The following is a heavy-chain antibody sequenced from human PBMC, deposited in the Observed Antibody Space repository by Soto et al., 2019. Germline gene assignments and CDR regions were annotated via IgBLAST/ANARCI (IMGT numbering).Heavy chain of an antibody. V-gene: IGHV3-7*05. CDR3: AKAPTYDYYYYMDV. CDR1: GFTFSNYW. CDR2: IKEDGSEK. J-gene: IGHJ6*03. Sequence: GGSLRLSCAASGFTFSNYWMSWVRQAPGRGLEWVANIKEDGSEKYYVDSVKGRFTISRDNSKNTLYLQMNSLRADDTAVYYCAKAPTYDYYYYMDVWGKGTTVTVSS.